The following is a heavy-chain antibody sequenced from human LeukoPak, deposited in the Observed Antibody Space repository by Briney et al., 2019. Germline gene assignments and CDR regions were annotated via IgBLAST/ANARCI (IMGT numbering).Heavy chain of an antibody. D-gene: IGHD4-17*01. CDR1: GGSISSYY. CDR3: ARKNYGDQLDY. CDR2: IYYSGST. J-gene: IGHJ4*02. V-gene: IGHV4-59*08. Sequence: SETLSLTCTVSGGSISSYYWSWIRQPPGKGLEWIGCIYYSGSTNYNPSLKSRVTISVDTSKNQFSLKLSSVTAADTAVYYCARKNYGDQLDYWGQGALVTVSS.